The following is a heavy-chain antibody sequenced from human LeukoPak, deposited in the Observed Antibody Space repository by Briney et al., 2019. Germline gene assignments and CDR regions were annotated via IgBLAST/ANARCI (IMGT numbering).Heavy chain of an antibody. CDR3: AREPPGRYYYDSSGYYFDY. CDR2: INPDSGGT. Sequence: ASVKVSCKASGYTFAGFYMHWVRQAPGQGLEWMGWINPDSGGTNYAQKFQGRVTVTRDTSISTAYMELSSLRSEDTAVYYCAREPPGRYYYDSSGYYFDYWGQGTLVTVSS. CDR1: GYTFAGFY. D-gene: IGHD3-22*01. J-gene: IGHJ4*02. V-gene: IGHV1-2*02.